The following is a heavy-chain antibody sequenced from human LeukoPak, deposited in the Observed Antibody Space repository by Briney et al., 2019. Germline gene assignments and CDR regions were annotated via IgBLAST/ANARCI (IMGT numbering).Heavy chain of an antibody. D-gene: IGHD2-2*01. CDR3: ARDIVVVPAARYYFDY. Sequence: ASVKVSCKASGYTFTSYYMHWVRQAPGQGLEWMGIINPSGGSTSYAQKFQGRVTMTRDTSTSTVYMEPSSLRSEDTAVYYCARDIVVVPAARYYFDYWGQRTLVTVSS. CDR1: GYTFTSYY. CDR2: INPSGGST. J-gene: IGHJ4*02. V-gene: IGHV1-46*03.